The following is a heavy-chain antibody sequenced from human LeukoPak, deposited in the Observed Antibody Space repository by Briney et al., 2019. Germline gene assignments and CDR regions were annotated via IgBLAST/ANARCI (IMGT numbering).Heavy chain of an antibody. CDR1: GFTFSSYA. V-gene: IGHV3-23*01. D-gene: IGHD2-2*01. CDR3: AKVQVVSPNFDY. J-gene: IGHJ4*02. CDR2: ISGSGGST. Sequence: PGGSLRLSCAASGFTFSSYAMSWLRQAPGKGLEWVSAISGSGGSTYYADSVKGRFTISRDNSKNTLYLQMNSLRAEDTAVYYCAKVQVVSPNFDYWGQGTLVTVSS.